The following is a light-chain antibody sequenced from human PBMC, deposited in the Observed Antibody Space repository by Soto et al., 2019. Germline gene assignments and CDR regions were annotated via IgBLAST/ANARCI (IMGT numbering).Light chain of an antibody. Sequence: QSALTQPPSASGSPGQSVTISCTGTSSDVGSYNYVSWYQQHPGKAPKLMIYEVSKRPSGVPDRFSGSKSGNTASLTVSGLQAEDEADYYCSSYAGSKYVVFGGGTKVTVL. J-gene: IGLJ2*01. V-gene: IGLV2-8*01. CDR1: SSDVGSYNY. CDR3: SSYAGSKYVV. CDR2: EVS.